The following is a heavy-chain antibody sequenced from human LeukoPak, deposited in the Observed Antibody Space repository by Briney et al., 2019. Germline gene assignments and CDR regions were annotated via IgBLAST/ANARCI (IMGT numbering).Heavy chain of an antibody. CDR3: AIPTYYYDSSGQGY. Sequence: PGGSLRLSCAASGFTFSSYEMNWVRQAPGKGLEWVSYITSSGSTIYYADSVKGRFTISRDNAKNSLYLQMNSLRAEDTVVYYCAIPTYYYDSSGQGYWGQGTLVTVSS. CDR2: ITSSGSTI. D-gene: IGHD3-22*01. CDR1: GFTFSSYE. V-gene: IGHV3-48*03. J-gene: IGHJ4*02.